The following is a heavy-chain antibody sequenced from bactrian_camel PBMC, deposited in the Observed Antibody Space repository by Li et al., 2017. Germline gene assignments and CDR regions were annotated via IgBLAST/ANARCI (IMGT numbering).Heavy chain of an antibody. J-gene: IGHJ4*01. CDR1: GHSRGSNC. CDR2: IRRSGGET. D-gene: IGHD7*01. V-gene: IGHV3-3*01. CDR3: AVDRPIRLVAPIVTFRKIQNCGDTDDLY. Sequence: HVQLVESGGGSVQTGGSLRLSCVVSGHSRGSNCVGWYRLPPGRAPAEREGIAAIRRSGGETWYTGSVKGRFTISRHNGENAVRLRMSDLSPRDTAVYFCAVDRPIRLVAPIVTFRKIQNCGDTDDLYWGQGTQVTVS.